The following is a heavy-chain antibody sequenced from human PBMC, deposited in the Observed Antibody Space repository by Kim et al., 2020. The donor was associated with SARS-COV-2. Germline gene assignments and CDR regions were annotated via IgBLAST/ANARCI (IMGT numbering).Heavy chain of an antibody. Sequence: GGSLRLSCAASGFTFSSYAMSWVRHAPGKGLEWVSAISGSGGSTYYADSVKGRFTISRDNSKNTLYLQMNSLRAEDTAVYYCAKPRGAGLVLRYFDWFSYYYYYGMDVWGQGTTVTVSS. CDR2: ISGSGGST. CDR1: GFTFSSYA. J-gene: IGHJ6*02. CDR3: AKPRGAGLVLRYFDWFSYYYYYGMDV. V-gene: IGHV3-23*01. D-gene: IGHD3-9*01.